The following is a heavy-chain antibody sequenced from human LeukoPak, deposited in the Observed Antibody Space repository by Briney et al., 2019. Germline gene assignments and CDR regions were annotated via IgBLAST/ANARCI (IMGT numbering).Heavy chain of an antibody. Sequence: EASVRVSCKASGGTFNRYAISWVRQAPGQGLEWMGGIIAMFDTANYAQMFQGRVTINADKTTSTAYMELSSLRSEDTAVYYCARDRHRDNAFDIWGQGTMVTVSS. CDR1: GGTFNRYA. CDR3: ARDRHRDNAFDI. CDR2: IIAMFDTA. D-gene: IGHD5-24*01. J-gene: IGHJ3*02. V-gene: IGHV1-69*06.